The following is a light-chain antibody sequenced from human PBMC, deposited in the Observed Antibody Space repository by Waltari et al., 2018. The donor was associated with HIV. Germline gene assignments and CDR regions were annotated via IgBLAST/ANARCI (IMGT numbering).Light chain of an antibody. J-gene: IGLJ3*02. CDR2: RNN. Sequence: SVLTQPPSTSGPPGQTVTISCSGSTSNIGSKFVYWYQQFPGTAPTPPIYRNNERPSGVPDRFSGSKSGISASLAITGLRSEDEADYYCAAWDVSLSGWVFGGGTKLTVL. CDR1: TSNIGSKF. CDR3: AAWDVSLSGWV. V-gene: IGLV1-47*01.